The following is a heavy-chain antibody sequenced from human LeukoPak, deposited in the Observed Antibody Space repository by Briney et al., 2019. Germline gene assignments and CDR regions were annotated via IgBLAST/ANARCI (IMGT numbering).Heavy chain of an antibody. CDR1: GFTFSSYW. Sequence: PGGSLRLSCAASGFTFSSYWMSWVRQAPGKGLEWVANIKQDGSEKYYVDSVKGRFTISRDNAKNSLYLQMNNLTVEDAAVYYCARLLYGDYSYCYFDLWGRGTLVTVSS. CDR2: IKQDGSEK. J-gene: IGHJ2*01. V-gene: IGHV3-7*03. D-gene: IGHD4-17*01. CDR3: ARLLYGDYSYCYFDL.